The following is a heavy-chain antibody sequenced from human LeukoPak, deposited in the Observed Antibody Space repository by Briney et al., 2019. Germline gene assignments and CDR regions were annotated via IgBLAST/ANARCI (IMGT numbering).Heavy chain of an antibody. CDR1: GFTFSSYG. J-gene: IGHJ4*02. Sequence: GQSLRLSCAASGFTFSSYGMHWVRQAPGKGLGWVAVISYDGSNKNYADSVKGRFTISRDNSKNTLYLQRSSLRAEDTAVYYCAKDTPQWELRFGFGYWGQGTLVTVSS. CDR3: AKDTPQWELRFGFGY. D-gene: IGHD1-26*01. V-gene: IGHV3-30*18. CDR2: ISYDGSNK.